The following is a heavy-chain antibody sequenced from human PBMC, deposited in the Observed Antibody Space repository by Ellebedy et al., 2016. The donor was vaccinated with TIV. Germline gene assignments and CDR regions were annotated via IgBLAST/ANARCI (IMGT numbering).Heavy chain of an antibody. D-gene: IGHD3-22*01. J-gene: IGHJ3*02. CDR3: ARPVRYYDSRATSDAFDI. CDR2: ISSSGSTI. Sequence: GESLKISCAASGFTFSDYYINWIRQAPGKGLEWVSYISSSGSTIYYAASVKGRFTISRDNAKNSLYLQMNSLRAEDTAVYYCARPVRYYDSRATSDAFDIWGQGTMVTVSS. CDR1: GFTFSDYY. V-gene: IGHV3-11*01.